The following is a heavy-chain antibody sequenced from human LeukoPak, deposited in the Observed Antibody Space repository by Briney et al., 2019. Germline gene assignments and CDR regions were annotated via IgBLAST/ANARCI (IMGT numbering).Heavy chain of an antibody. J-gene: IGHJ6*03. CDR1: GGSISSYY. CDR3: ARVLPNLEWLPHYYMDV. V-gene: IGHV4-59*01. CDR2: IYYSGST. Sequence: PSETLSLTCTVSGGSISSYYWGWIRRPPGKGLEWIGYIYYSGSTNYNPSLKSRVTISVDTSKNQFSLKLSSVTAADTAVYYCARVLPNLEWLPHYYMDVWGKGTTVTVSS. D-gene: IGHD3-3*01.